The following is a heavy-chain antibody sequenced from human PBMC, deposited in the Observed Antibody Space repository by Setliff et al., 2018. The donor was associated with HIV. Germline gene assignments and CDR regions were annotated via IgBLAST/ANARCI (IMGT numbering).Heavy chain of an antibody. J-gene: IGHJ6*03. V-gene: IGHV4-4*08. CDR2: IYTSGST. CDR3: ARDATSEGYMDV. Sequence: ETLSRTCTVSGGSISSYSWSWIRQPPGKGLEWIGYIYTSGSTNYNPSLKSRVTISVDTSENQFSLKLTSVTAADTAMYFCARDATSEGYMDVWGKGTTVTVSS. CDR1: GGSISSYS.